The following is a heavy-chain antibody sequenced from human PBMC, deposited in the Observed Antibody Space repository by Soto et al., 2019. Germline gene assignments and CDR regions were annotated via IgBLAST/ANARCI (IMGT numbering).Heavy chain of an antibody. CDR1: GFGLNTHA. J-gene: IGHJ4*02. CDR3: ARDWRLVRPFEY. CDR2: IYSDGTNK. D-gene: IGHD6-19*01. Sequence: QVPLVESGGGVVQPGGSLRLSCAASGFGLNTHAMHWVRQAPGKGLEWVAIIYSDGTNKYYADSVKGRFTISRDISKSTVYLQMNSLRVEDTSVYYCARDWRLVRPFEYWGQGTLVTVSS. V-gene: IGHV3-33*01.